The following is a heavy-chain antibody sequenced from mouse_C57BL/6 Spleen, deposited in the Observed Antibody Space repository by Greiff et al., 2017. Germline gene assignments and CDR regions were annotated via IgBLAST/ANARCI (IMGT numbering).Heavy chain of an antibody. CDR2: IHPNSGST. CDR3: ARGDYYYGSSYAMDY. J-gene: IGHJ4*01. V-gene: IGHV1-64*01. Sequence: QVQLQQPGAELVKPGASVKLSCKASGYTFTSYWMHWVKQRPGQGLEWIGMIHPNSGSTNYNEKFKSKATLTVDKSSSTAYMQLSSLTSEDYAVYYCARGDYYYGSSYAMDYWGQGTSVTVSS. D-gene: IGHD1-1*01. CDR1: GYTFTSYW.